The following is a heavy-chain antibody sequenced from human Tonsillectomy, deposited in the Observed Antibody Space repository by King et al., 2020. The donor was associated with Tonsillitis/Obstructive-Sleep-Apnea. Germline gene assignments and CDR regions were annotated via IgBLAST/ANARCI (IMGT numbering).Heavy chain of an antibody. V-gene: IGHV3-7*04. CDR3: AREALGWFDP. CDR1: GFTFSSYW. D-gene: IGHD3-16*01. CDR2: IKQDGSEK. Sequence: VQLVESGGGLVQPGGSLRLSCAASGFTFSSYWMSWVRQAPGKGLEGVAKIKQDGSEKYYVDSVKGRFTISRDNAKNSLYLQMKSLRAEDTAVYYCAREALGWFDPWGQGTLVTVSS. J-gene: IGHJ5*02.